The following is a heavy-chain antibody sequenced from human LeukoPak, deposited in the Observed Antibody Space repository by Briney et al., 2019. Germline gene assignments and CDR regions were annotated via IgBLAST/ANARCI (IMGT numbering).Heavy chain of an antibody. CDR2: IIPIFGTA. Sequence: ASVKVSCKASGGTFSSYAISWVRQAPGQGLEWMGGIIPIFGTANYAQKFQGRVTITTDESTSTAYMELSSLRSEDTAVYYCARSGRSYDTRFDYWGQGSLVTVSS. V-gene: IGHV1-69*05. D-gene: IGHD3-9*01. J-gene: IGHJ4*02. CDR3: ARSGRSYDTRFDY. CDR1: GGTFSSYA.